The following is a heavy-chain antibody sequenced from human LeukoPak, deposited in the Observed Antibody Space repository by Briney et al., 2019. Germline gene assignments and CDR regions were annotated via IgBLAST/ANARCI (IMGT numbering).Heavy chain of an antibody. V-gene: IGHV3-23*01. CDR3: AKGTGTSGYYYMFDY. CDR2: ITGSGGST. CDR1: GFTFSSYA. D-gene: IGHD3-22*01. J-gene: IGHJ4*02. Sequence: PGGSLRLSCAASGFTFSSYAMSWVRQAPGKGLEWVSAITGSGGSTYYADSVKGRFTISRDNSKNTLYLQMNSLRAEDTAVYYCAKGTGTSGYYYMFDYRGQGTLVTVSS.